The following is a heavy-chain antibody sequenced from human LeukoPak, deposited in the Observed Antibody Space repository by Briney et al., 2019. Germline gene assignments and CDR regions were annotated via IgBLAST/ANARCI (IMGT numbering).Heavy chain of an antibody. J-gene: IGHJ4*02. D-gene: IGHD3-16*01. Sequence: GGSLRLSCAASGFTFSSYSMNWVRQAPGKGLEWVSSISSSSYIYYADSVKGRFTISRDNAKNSLYLQMNSLRAEDTAVYYCAKDLALWGYAFDYWGQGTLVTVSS. CDR1: GFTFSSYS. V-gene: IGHV3-21*01. CDR3: AKDLALWGYAFDY. CDR2: ISSSSYI.